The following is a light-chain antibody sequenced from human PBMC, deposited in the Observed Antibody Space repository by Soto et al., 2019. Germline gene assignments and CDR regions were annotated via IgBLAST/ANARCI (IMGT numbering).Light chain of an antibody. Sequence: EIVLTHSSGTLSLSPGERATLSCRASQTVTSTYLAWYQQKPGQAPRLLIYGVSSRATGIPARFSGSGSGTDFTLTISRLEPEASAVYFCQHYANFLWTFGQGTKVDIK. CDR2: GVS. V-gene: IGKV3-20*01. CDR3: QHYANFLWT. J-gene: IGKJ1*01. CDR1: QTVTSTY.